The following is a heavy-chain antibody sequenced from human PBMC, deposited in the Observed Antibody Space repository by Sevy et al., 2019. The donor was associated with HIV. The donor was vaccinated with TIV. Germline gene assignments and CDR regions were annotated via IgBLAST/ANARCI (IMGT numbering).Heavy chain of an antibody. J-gene: IGHJ3*01. CDR2: LSGSGGTT. Sequence: GGSLRLSCAASGFTFFSHVMSWVRQAPGKGLEWVSGLSGSGGTTYYADSVKGRFSISRDNSKNKLYLQMSSLRIEDTAVYYCATGTTASSISWVFDVWGQGTMVTVSS. D-gene: IGHD6-13*01. CDR3: ATGTTASSISWVFDV. V-gene: IGHV3-23*01. CDR1: GFTFFSHV.